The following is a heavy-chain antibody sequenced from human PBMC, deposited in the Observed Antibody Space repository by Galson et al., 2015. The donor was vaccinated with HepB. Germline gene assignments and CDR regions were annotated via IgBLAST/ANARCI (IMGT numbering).Heavy chain of an antibody. CDR1: GYSVSSNSPA. D-gene: IGHD2/OR15-2a*01. Sequence: CAISGYSVSSNSPAWNWIRQSPSRGLEWLGRSYYRSKWYNDYAVSVKSRITINPDTSKNQFSLQLNSVTPEDTAVYYCTRGSTWFDPWGQGTLVTVSS. CDR2: SYYRSKWYN. V-gene: IGHV6-1*01. CDR3: TRGSTWFDP. J-gene: IGHJ5*02.